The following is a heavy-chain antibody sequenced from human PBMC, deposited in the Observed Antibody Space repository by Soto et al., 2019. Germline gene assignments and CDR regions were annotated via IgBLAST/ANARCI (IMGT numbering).Heavy chain of an antibody. CDR2: ISGSGGST. CDR1: GFTFSSYA. D-gene: IGHD6-19*01. Sequence: EVQLLESGGGLVQPGGSLRLSCAASGFTFSSYAMSWVRQAPGKGLEWVSAISGSGGSTYYADSVKGRFTISRDNSKNTLYLQMNSPRAEDTAVYYCAKWDSSGRGAFDIWGQGTMVTVSS. CDR3: AKWDSSGRGAFDI. V-gene: IGHV3-23*01. J-gene: IGHJ3*02.